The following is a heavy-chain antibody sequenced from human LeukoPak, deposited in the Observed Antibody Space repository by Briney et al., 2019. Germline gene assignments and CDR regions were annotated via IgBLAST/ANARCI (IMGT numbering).Heavy chain of an antibody. Sequence: ASVKVSCKASGYSFTTFAMNWVRQAPGQGLEWMGWINTNTGNPTYAQDFTGRFVFSLDTSVSTAYLQISSLKVEDTAVYYCARQGPGYCGSTRCYGVSHWGQGTLVTVSS. CDR3: ARQGPGYCGSTRCYGVSH. CDR1: GYSFTTFA. J-gene: IGHJ4*02. V-gene: IGHV7-4-1*02. D-gene: IGHD2-2*01. CDR2: INTNTGNP.